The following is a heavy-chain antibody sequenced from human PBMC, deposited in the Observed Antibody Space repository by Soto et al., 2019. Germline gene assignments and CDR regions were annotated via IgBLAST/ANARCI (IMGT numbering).Heavy chain of an antibody. CDR3: ARGLHSLFDY. D-gene: IGHD2-21*01. J-gene: IGHJ4*02. Sequence: GILRTSCAAAGFPLSNSGMAWVRQAPGKGLEWVAVIWYDGNNKYYADSVKGRFTISRENSNNTLYVQMTSLRAEDTAVYYSARGLHSLFDYWGQGTMVTVSS. CDR1: GFPLSNSG. V-gene: IGHV3-33*01. CDR2: IWYDGNNK.